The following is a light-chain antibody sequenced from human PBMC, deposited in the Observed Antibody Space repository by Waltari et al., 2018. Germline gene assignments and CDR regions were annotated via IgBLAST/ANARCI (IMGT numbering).Light chain of an antibody. J-gene: IGLJ3*02. CDR1: AGAVTSGLY. V-gene: IGLV7-46*01. CDR3: LISYSGVGV. CDR2: DTS. Sequence: QAVVTQEPSLTVSPGGTVTLTCGSSAGAVTSGLYPYWFQQKPGQAPRTLIYDTSNKHSWTPARFAGSCLGGKAALTLSGAQPEDEAEYYCLISYSGVGVFGGGTKLTVL.